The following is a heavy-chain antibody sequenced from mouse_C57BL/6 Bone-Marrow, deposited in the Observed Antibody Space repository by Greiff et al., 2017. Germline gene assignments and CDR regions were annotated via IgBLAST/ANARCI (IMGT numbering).Heavy chain of an antibody. J-gene: IGHJ3*01. CDR2: IRSKSNNYAT. Sequence: EVQLVESGGGLVQPKGSLKLSCAASGFSFNTYAMNWVRQAPGKGLEWVGRIRSKSNNYATNYADSVKDRFTISRDDSESMLYLKMNNLKTEDTAMYYFVGGGSSYWIAYSGQGTLVTVSA. V-gene: IGHV10-1*01. CDR1: GFSFNTYA. D-gene: IGHD1-1*01. CDR3: VGGGSSYWIAY.